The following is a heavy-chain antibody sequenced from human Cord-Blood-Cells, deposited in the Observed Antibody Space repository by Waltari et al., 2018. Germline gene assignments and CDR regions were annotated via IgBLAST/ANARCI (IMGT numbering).Heavy chain of an antibody. V-gene: IGHV1-69*09. Sequence: QVQLVQSGAEVKKPGSSVKLSCKASGGSFSRYASSWPRHVPGHGLEWKGRSIPILGIANYAQKVQGRVTITADKSTSTAYMELGSLRAEDTAVYYCARAVRGVKVVYSYGIWCDPWGQGPLVTVSS. J-gene: IGHJ5*02. CDR2: SIPILGIA. CDR1: GGSFSRYA. CDR3: ARAVRGVKVVYSYGIWCDP. D-gene: IGHD5-18*01.